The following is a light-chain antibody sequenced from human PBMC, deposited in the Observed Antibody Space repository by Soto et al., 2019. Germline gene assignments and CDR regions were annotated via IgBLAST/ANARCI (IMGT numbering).Light chain of an antibody. Sequence: QSALTQPPSVSGAPGQRVTISCTGSSSNIGAGYDVHWYQHLPGTAPKLLIYGNTNRPSGVPDRFSGSKSGTSDSLAITGLPAEDEADYYCQAYESSLSGFYVFGTGTKLPVL. V-gene: IGLV1-40*01. J-gene: IGLJ1*01. CDR2: GNT. CDR1: SSNIGAGYD. CDR3: QAYESSLSGFYV.